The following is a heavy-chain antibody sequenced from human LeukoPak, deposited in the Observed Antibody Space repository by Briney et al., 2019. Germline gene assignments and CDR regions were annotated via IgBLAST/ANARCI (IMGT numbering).Heavy chain of an antibody. CDR1: GGSISSGDYY. J-gene: IGHJ4*02. D-gene: IGHD3-10*01. V-gene: IGHV4-30-4*01. CDR3: ARVSGELDY. Sequence: SQTLSLTCTVSGGSISSGDYYWSWIRQPPGKGLEWIGYIYYSGSTYYNPSLKSRVLISVDTSKNQFSLKLNPVTAADTAVYYCARVSGELDYWGQGTLVTVSS. CDR2: IYYSGST.